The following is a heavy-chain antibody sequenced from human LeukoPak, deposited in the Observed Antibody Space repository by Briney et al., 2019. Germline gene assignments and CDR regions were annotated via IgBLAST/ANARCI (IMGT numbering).Heavy chain of an antibody. Sequence: GASVKVSCKASGYSFTNYYMHWVRQAPGHGLEWMGIMNPSGDTTTYAEKFQGRITMTRDTSTSTVHMELSSLRSEDTAVYYCARGGALRYFEWFSAYWGQGTLVTVSS. CDR2: MNPSGDTT. J-gene: IGHJ4*02. V-gene: IGHV1-46*01. CDR3: ARGGALRYFEWFSAY. CDR1: GYSFTNYY. D-gene: IGHD3-9*01.